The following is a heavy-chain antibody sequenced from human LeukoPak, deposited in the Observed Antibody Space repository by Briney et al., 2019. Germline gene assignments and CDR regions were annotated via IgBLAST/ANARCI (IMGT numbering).Heavy chain of an antibody. CDR2: ISSGSSYI. D-gene: IGHD5-18*01. CDR3: ARVSVDTAMVTIPSGFDY. CDR1: GFTFSSYS. Sequence: PGGSLRLSCAASGFTFSSYSMNWVRQAPGKGLEWVSSISSGSSYIYYADSVKGRFTISRDNAKNSLYLQMNSLRAEDTAVYYCARVSVDTAMVTIPSGFDYWGQGTLVTVSS. V-gene: IGHV3-21*01. J-gene: IGHJ4*02.